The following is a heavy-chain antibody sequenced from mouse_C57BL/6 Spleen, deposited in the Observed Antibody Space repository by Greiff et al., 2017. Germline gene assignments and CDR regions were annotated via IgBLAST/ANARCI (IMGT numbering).Heavy chain of an antibody. V-gene: IGHV1-64*01. CDR3: ARVGNYEYWYFDV. CDR2: IHPNSGST. D-gene: IGHD2-1*01. Sequence: VQLQQPGAELVKPGASVKLSCKASGYTFTSYWMHWVKQRPGQGLEWIGMIHPNSGSTNYNEKFKSKATLTVDKSSSTAYMQLSSLTSEDSAVYYGARVGNYEYWYFDVWGTGTTVTVSS. CDR1: GYTFTSYW. J-gene: IGHJ1*03.